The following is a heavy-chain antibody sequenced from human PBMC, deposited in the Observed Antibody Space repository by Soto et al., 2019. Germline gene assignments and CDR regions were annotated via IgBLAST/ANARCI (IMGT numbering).Heavy chain of an antibody. J-gene: IGHJ4*02. CDR2: ISYDGSNK. Sequence: GGSLRLSCAASGFTFSSYGMHWVRQAPGKGLEWVAVISYDGSNKYYADSVKGRFTISRDNSKNTLYLQMNSLRAEDTAVYYCAKDGASGTEPGPLDYWGQGTLVTVSS. CDR3: AKDGASGTEPGPLDY. D-gene: IGHD5-12*01. V-gene: IGHV3-30*18. CDR1: GFTFSSYG.